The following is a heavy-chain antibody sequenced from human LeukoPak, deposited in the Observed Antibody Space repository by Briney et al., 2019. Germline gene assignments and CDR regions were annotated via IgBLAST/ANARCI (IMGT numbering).Heavy chain of an antibody. CDR2: ISYSGST. CDR3: ARVSVTWSGHSQVYLFDF. D-gene: IGHD3-3*01. CDR1: GGSISNYY. J-gene: IGHJ4*02. V-gene: IGHV4-59*01. Sequence: SETLSLTCTVSGGSISNYYWSWIRQPPGKGLEWIGYISYSGSTNYNPSLKSRVTISVDTSKNHFSLKLSSVTAADTAVYYCARVSVTWSGHSQVYLFDFWGQGTLVTVSS.